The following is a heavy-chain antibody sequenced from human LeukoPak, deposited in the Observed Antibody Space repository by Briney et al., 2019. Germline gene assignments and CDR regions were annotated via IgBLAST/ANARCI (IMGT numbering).Heavy chain of an antibody. CDR1: GDSINSNY. CDR3: ARLLAGCPGGRCRAHFDY. CDR2: IYYGGST. D-gene: IGHD2-15*01. J-gene: IGHJ4*02. Sequence: PSETLSLTCSVSGDSINSNYWSWLRQPPGKGLEWIGYIYYGGSTNYNPSLKSRVSMSVDTSKHQFSLNLSSVTAADTAVYYCARLLAGCPGGRCRAHFDYWGQGTLVTVSS. V-gene: IGHV4-59*01.